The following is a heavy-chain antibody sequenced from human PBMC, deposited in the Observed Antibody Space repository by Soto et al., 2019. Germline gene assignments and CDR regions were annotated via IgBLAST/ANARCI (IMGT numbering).Heavy chain of an antibody. CDR1: GCTFSSYT. J-gene: IGHJ6*02. CDR3: ARDSGSLWFGDRGYGMDV. V-gene: IGHV1-69*04. Sequence: GASVKVSCESSGCTFSSYTISGVRQAPGQGLEWMGRIIPILGIANYAQKFQGRVTITADKSTSTAYMELSSLRSEDTAVYYCARDSGSLWFGDRGYGMDVWGQGTKVTSP. CDR2: IIPILGIA. D-gene: IGHD3-10*01.